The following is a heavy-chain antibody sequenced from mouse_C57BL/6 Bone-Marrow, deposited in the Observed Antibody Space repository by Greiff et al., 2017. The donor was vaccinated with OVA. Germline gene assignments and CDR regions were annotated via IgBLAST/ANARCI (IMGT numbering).Heavy chain of an antibody. Sequence: EVKLMESGGGLVKPGGSLKLSCAASGFTFSSYAMSWVRQTPEKRLEWVATISDGGSYTYYPDNVKGRFTISRDNAKNNLYLQMSHLKSEDTAMYYCAREKVITTVVATYWYFDVWGTGTTVTVSS. CDR2: ISDGGSYT. V-gene: IGHV5-4*01. CDR3: AREKVITTVVATYWYFDV. D-gene: IGHD1-1*01. CDR1: GFTFSSYA. J-gene: IGHJ1*03.